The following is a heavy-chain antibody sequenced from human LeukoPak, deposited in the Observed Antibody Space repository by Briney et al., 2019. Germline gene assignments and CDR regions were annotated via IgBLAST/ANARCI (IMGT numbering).Heavy chain of an antibody. V-gene: IGHV1-46*01. J-gene: IGHJ3*02. CDR3: ARESGSAFDI. CDR2: IDPSGGST. Sequence: ASVKVSCEASGYTFTRYYMYWVRQAPGQGLEWMGTIDPSGGSTSYAQKFQGRVTKTRDTSTSTVYMELSSLRSEDTAVYYCARESGSAFDIWGQGTMVSVSS. D-gene: IGHD3-10*01. CDR1: GYTFTRYY.